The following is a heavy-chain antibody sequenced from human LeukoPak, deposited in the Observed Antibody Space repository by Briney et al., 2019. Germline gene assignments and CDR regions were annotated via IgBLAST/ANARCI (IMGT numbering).Heavy chain of an antibody. Sequence: SVKVSCKASGYTFTSYGISWVRQAPGQGLEWMGGIIPIFGTANYAQKFQGRVTITTDESTSTAYMELSSLRSEDTAVYYCAHQAGGYSGLYAFDIWGQGTMVTVSS. CDR1: GYTFTSYG. CDR2: IIPIFGTA. V-gene: IGHV1-69*05. CDR3: AHQAGGYSGLYAFDI. J-gene: IGHJ3*02. D-gene: IGHD5-12*01.